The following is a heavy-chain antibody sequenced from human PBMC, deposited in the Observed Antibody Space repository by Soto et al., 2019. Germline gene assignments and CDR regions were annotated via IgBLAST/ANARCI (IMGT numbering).Heavy chain of an antibody. CDR1: GFTFSSYA. CDR2: IGESGTPT. Sequence: EVKLLESGGGLVQPGGSLRLSCAASGFTFSSYAMKWVRQAPGKGLEWVSLIGESGTPTYYADSVKGRFTISRDNSGNTLFLEMYSLRAEDTAVYDCARYIPGVRYYGMDVWGQGTTVTVSS. CDR3: ARYIPGVRYYGMDV. J-gene: IGHJ6*02. D-gene: IGHD2-2*01. V-gene: IGHV3-23*01.